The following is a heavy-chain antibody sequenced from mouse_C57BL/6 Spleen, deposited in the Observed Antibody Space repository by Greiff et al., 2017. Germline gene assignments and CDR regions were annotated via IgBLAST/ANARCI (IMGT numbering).Heavy chain of an antibody. D-gene: IGHD2-5*01. Sequence: EVQRVESGGGLVQPGGSLSLSCAASGFTFTDYYMSWVRQPPGKALEWLGFIRNKANGYTTEYSASVKGRFTISRDNSQSILYLQMNALRAEDSATYYCARSHYYSNYGFAYWGQGTLVTVSA. J-gene: IGHJ3*01. CDR3: ARSHYYSNYGFAY. V-gene: IGHV7-3*01. CDR1: GFTFTDYY. CDR2: IRNKANGYTT.